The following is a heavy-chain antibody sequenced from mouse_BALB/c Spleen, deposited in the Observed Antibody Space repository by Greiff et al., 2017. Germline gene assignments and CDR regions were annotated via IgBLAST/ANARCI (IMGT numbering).Heavy chain of an antibody. CDR2: IRNKANGYTT. D-gene: IGHD2-14*01. CDR1: GFTFTDYY. V-gene: IGHV7-3*02. CDR3: ARDDYRYDGYYFDY. J-gene: IGHJ2*01. Sequence: EVKLMESGGGLVQPGGSLRLSCATSGFTFTDYYMSWVRQPPGKALEWLGFIRNKANGYTTEYSASVKGRFTISRDNSQSILYLQMNTLRAEDSATYYCARDDYRYDGYYFDYWGQGTTLTVSS.